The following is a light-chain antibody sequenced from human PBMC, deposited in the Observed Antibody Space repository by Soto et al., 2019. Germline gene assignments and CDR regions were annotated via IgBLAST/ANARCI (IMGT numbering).Light chain of an antibody. J-gene: IGKJ1*01. CDR2: AAS. CDR1: QGISSY. Sequence: DIQLTQSPSSLSASVGDRVTITCRVSQGISSYLAWYQQKPGKAPKLLIYAASTLQSGVPSRFSGSGSGTDFTLTINSLQPEDFATYYCQQSYATPWTFGQGTKVDIK. CDR3: QQSYATPWT. V-gene: IGKV1-39*01.